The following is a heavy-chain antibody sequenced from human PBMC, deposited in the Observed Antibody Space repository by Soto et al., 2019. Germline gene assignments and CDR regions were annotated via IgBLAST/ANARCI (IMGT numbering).Heavy chain of an antibody. Sequence: PSETLSLTCAVYGGSLSGYYWTWIRQPPGTGLEWIGEINLSGSTNYNPSLKSRVTISVDTSKNQFSLKLTSVTAADTAVYYCARDKITGIFGYGGQGTLVTVSS. D-gene: IGHD2-8*02. J-gene: IGHJ4*02. V-gene: IGHV4-34*01. CDR3: ARDKITGIFGY. CDR1: GGSLSGYY. CDR2: INLSGST.